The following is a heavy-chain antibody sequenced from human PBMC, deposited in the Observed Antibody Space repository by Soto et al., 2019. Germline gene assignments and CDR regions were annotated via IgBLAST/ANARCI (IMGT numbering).Heavy chain of an antibody. CDR1: GFTVSDYY. Sequence: QVQLGESGGGLVKPGGSLRLSCAASGFTVSDYYMSWIRQAPGKGLEWVSYISSSSSYTNYADSVKGRFTIYRDNAKNSLYLQMNSLRAEDTAVYYCARGGGWGIAAAGTVDYWGQGTLVTVSS. CDR3: ARGGGWGIAAAGTVDY. CDR2: ISSSSSYT. J-gene: IGHJ4*02. V-gene: IGHV3-11*05. D-gene: IGHD6-13*01.